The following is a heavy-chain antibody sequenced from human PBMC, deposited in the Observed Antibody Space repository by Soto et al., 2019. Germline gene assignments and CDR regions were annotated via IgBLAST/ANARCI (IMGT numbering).Heavy chain of an antibody. V-gene: IGHV3-30*18. CDR2: ISYDGSNK. J-gene: IGHJ4*02. CDR3: ANDRDGYNVPFDS. CDR1: GFTFSSHG. D-gene: IGHD1-1*01. Sequence: GSLRLSCAASGFTFSSHGMLWVRQAPGKGLEWVAVISYDGSNKYYADSVKGRFTISRDNSKNTLFLQMNSLRAEDTAVYFCANDRDGYNVPFDSWGQGALVTVSS.